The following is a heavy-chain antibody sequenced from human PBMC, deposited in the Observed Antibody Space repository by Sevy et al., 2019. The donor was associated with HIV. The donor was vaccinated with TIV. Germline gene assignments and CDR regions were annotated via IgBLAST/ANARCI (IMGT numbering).Heavy chain of an antibody. V-gene: IGHV3-9*01. CDR1: GFTFDDYA. Sequence: GGSLRLSCAASGFTFDDYAMHWVRQAPGKGLEWVSGISWNSGSIGYAYSVKGRFTISRDNAKNSLYLQMNSLRAEDTALYYCAKGVLGTTGSPAAFDIWGQGTMVTVSS. J-gene: IGHJ3*02. D-gene: IGHD4-17*01. CDR3: AKGVLGTTGSPAAFDI. CDR2: ISWNSGSI.